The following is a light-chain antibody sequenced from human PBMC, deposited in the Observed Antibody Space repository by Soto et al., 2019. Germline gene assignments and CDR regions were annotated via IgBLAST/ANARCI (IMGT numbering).Light chain of an antibody. J-gene: IGKJ1*01. CDR2: AAS. CDR1: QSVSSTY. CDR3: QHYGSSSPVA. Sequence: EIVLPQSPGTLSVSPGERATLSCRASQSVSSTYLAWHQQKPSQAPRLLIYAASSRATGIPDRFSGSGSGTDFTLTISRLEPEDFAVYYCQHYGSSSPVAFGQGTKVDIK. V-gene: IGKV3-20*01.